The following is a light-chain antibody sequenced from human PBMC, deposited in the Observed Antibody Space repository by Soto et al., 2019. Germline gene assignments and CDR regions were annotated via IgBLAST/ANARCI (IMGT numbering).Light chain of an antibody. CDR3: QSYDSSLSAVV. J-gene: IGLJ2*01. Sequence: QSVLTQPPSVSGIPGRRVTISCTGSSSNIGAGYDVHWYQQLPRAAPKLLIYGNSNRPSGAPDRFSGSKSGASASLAITGLQAADEADYYCQSYDSSLSAVVFGGGTKLTVL. V-gene: IGLV1-40*01. CDR1: SSNIGAGYD. CDR2: GNS.